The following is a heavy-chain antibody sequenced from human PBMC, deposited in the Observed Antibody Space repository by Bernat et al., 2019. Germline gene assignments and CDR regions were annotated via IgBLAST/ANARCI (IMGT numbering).Heavy chain of an antibody. V-gene: IGHV3-23*01. CDR3: ARKGYQLLRGWFDP. D-gene: IGHD2-2*01. CDR2: ISGSGGST. CDR1: GFTFSSYA. J-gene: IGHJ5*02. Sequence: EVQLLESGGGLVQPGGSLRLSCAASGFTFSSYAMSWVRQAPGKGLEWVSAISGSGGSTYYADSVKGRFTISRDNSKYTLYLQMNSLRAEDTAVYYCARKGYQLLRGWFDPWGQGTLVTVSS.